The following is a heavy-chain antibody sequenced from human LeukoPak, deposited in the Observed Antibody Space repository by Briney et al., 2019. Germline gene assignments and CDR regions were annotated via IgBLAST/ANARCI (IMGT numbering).Heavy chain of an antibody. CDR3: ARASIAAAGTEEYAFDI. V-gene: IGHV4-61*05. CDR1: GGSISSSSSN. Sequence: SSETLSLTCTVSGGSISSSSSNWGWIRQPPGKGLEWIGYIYYSGSTNYNPSLKSRVTISVDTSKNQFSLKLSSVTAADTAVYYCARASIAAAGTEEYAFDIWGQGTMVTVSS. CDR2: IYYSGST. J-gene: IGHJ3*02. D-gene: IGHD6-13*01.